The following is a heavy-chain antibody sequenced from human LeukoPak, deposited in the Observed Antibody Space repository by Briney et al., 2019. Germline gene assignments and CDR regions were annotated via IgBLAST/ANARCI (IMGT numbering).Heavy chain of an antibody. V-gene: IGHV3-9*01. J-gene: IGHJ4*01. Sequence: GGSLRLSCAASGFSFDDYAIHWVRQVPGKGLEWVSGVTWNSVPIGYADSVKGRFTISRDSSKNSVYLQMNSLTLEDTAFYYCAKNRSGWCYFDYWGHGTLVTVSS. CDR3: AKNRSGWCYFDY. D-gene: IGHD6-19*01. CDR2: VTWNSVPI. CDR1: GFSFDDYA.